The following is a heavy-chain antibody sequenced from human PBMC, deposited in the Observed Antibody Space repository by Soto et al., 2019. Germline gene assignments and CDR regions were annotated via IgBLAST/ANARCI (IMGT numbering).Heavy chain of an antibody. J-gene: IGHJ2*01. CDR3: AVTPNCGRDCSAASYWYFDI. CDR1: GLTFGYYA. V-gene: IGHV3-23*01. CDR2: ISGDSGRT. D-gene: IGHD2-21*02. Sequence: EVQLLESGGGLVQPGGSVRLSCAASGLTFGYYAMSWVRQAPGKGLEWVSAISGDSGRTYYAESVKGRFTISRDNSKNTLYLQMNTLRAEDTAVYYCAVTPNCGRDCSAASYWYFDIWGRGTLVTVSS.